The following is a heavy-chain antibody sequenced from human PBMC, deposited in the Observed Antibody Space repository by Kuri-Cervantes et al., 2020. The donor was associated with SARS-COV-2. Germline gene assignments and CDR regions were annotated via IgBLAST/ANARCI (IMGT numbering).Heavy chain of an antibody. Sequence: GGSLRLSCAASGFTFSTYSMNWVRQAPGKGLEWVSVIYVHRTEYADSVKGRFTISRDNSNNTVYLQMNSLRAEDAAVYYCARGRYTNSWYYFDYWGQGTLVTVSS. CDR3: ARGRYTNSWYYFDY. CDR1: GFTFSTYS. D-gene: IGHD6-13*01. CDR2: IYVHRT. J-gene: IGHJ4*02. V-gene: IGHV3-53*01.